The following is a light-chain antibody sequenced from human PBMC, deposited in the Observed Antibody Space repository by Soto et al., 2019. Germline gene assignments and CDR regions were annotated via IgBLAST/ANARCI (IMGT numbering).Light chain of an antibody. Sequence: QTVVTQGPSFSVSPGRTVTLTCGLSSGSVSTSYYPSWYQQTPGQAPRTLIYNTNTRSSGVPDRFSGSILGNKAALTITGAQADDESDYYCVLFMGSGIWVFGGGTKLTVL. CDR3: VLFMGSGIWV. CDR1: SGSVSTSYY. J-gene: IGLJ3*02. V-gene: IGLV8-61*01. CDR2: NTN.